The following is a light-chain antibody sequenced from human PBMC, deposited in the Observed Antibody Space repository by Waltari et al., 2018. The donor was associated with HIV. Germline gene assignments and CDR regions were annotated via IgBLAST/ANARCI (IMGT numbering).Light chain of an antibody. J-gene: IGKJ1*01. CDR2: WAS. V-gene: IGKV4-1*01. CDR3: QQYYSTPRT. CDR1: HSVLYNSNNKNY. Sequence: DIVMTQSPDSLSVSLGERATINCKSRHSVLYNSNNKNYFAWYQQKPGQPPKLLIYWASTRESGVPDRFSGSGSGTDFTLTISSLQAEDVAVYYCQQYYSTPRTFGQGTKVEIK.